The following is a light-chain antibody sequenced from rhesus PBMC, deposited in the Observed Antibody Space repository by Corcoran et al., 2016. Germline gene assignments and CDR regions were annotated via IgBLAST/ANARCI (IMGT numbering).Light chain of an antibody. Sequence: EIVMTQSPATLSLSPGETATISCRSSQSLSNKLAWYQQKPGQAPRLLIYGASSRATGSPDRFSGSGSWTDFTLTISSLEPEDFAVYYCQETSNLFTFGPGTKLDIK. V-gene: IGKV3-31*02. J-gene: IGKJ3*01. CDR1: QSLSNK. CDR3: QETSNLFT. CDR2: GAS.